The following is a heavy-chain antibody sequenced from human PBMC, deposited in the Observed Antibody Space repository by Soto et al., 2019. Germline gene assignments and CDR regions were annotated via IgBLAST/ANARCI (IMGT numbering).Heavy chain of an antibody. D-gene: IGHD6-19*01. CDR2: IIPILGTA. V-gene: IGHV1-69*10. CDR3: ARQSQWLAPPDP. CDR1: GGTFSSYA. Sequence: ASVKVSCKASGGTFSSYAISWVRQAPGQGLEWMGGIIPILGTANYAQKFQGRVTITADKSTSTAYMELSSLRSEDTAVYYCARQSQWLAPPDPWGQGTLVTVSS. J-gene: IGHJ5*02.